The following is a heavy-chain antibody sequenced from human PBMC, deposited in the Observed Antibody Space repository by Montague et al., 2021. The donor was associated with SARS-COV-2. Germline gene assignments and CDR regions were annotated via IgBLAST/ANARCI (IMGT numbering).Heavy chain of an antibody. D-gene: IGHD6-13*01. CDR1: GGSISSSSYY. CDR3: ARVGRQQLVRLSGMDV. CDR2: IYYSGST. V-gene: IGHV4-39*07. Sequence: SETLSLTCTVSGGSISSSSYYWGWIRQPPGKGLEWIGSIYYSGSTYYNPSLKSRVTISVDTSKNQFSLTLSSVTAADTAVYYRARVGRQQLVRLSGMDVWGQGTTVTVSS. J-gene: IGHJ6*02.